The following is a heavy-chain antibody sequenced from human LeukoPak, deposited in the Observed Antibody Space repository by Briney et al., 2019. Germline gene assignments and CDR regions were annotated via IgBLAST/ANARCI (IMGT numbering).Heavy chain of an antibody. CDR2: IIPIFGTA. Sequence: SVKVSCKASGGTFSSYAISWVRQAPGQGLEWMGGIIPIFGTANYAQKFQGRVTITTDESTSTAYMELSSLRSEDTAVYYCARDSDYSHPEFNRPTYYYYSYMDVWGKGTTVTVSS. CDR3: ARDSDYSHPEFNRPTYYYYSYMDV. D-gene: IGHD4-11*01. CDR1: GGTFSSYA. V-gene: IGHV1-69*05. J-gene: IGHJ6*03.